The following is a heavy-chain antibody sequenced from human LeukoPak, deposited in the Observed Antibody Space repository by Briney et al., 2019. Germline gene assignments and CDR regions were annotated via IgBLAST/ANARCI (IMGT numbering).Heavy chain of an antibody. CDR2: INPNSGGT. D-gene: IGHD2-15*01. CDR1: GYTFTGYY. J-gene: IGHJ4*02. CDR3: ARVVAATIAYDY. Sequence: ASVKVSCKASGYTFTGYYMHWGRQAPGQGLGWMGWINPNSGGTNYAQKFQGRVTMTRDTSISTAYMELSRLRSDDTAVYYCARVVAATIAYDYWGQGTLVTVSS. V-gene: IGHV1-2*02.